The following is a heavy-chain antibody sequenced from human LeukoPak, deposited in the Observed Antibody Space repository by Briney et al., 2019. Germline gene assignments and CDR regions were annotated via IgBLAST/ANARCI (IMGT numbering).Heavy chain of an antibody. D-gene: IGHD6-6*01. CDR3: ATGVVARPPVVLDY. CDR2: FDPEDGET. Sequence: VASVKVSCKVSGYTLTELSMHWARQAPGKGLEWMGGFDPEDGETIYAQKFQGRVTMTEDTSTDTAYMELSSLRSEDTAVYYCATGVVARPPVVLDYWGQGTLVTVSS. CDR1: GYTLTELS. J-gene: IGHJ4*02. V-gene: IGHV1-24*01.